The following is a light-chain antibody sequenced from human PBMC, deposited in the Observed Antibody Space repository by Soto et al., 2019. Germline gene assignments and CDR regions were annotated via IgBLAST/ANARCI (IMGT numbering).Light chain of an antibody. Sequence: DIQMTQSPSTLSASVGDRVTITCRASQSIISLLAWYQQKPGKAPKLLIYKASSLESGVPSRFSGSGSGTEFTLTISSLQPDDFATYYCQHYNSYSEAFGQGTKVDIK. CDR2: KAS. J-gene: IGKJ1*01. CDR1: QSIISL. V-gene: IGKV1-5*03. CDR3: QHYNSYSEA.